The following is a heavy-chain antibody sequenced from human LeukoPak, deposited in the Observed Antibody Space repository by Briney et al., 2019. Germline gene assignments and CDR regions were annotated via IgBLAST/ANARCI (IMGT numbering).Heavy chain of an antibody. J-gene: IGHJ4*02. D-gene: IGHD6-19*01. CDR3: AAIQRGKGWYDDY. V-gene: IGHV1-3*01. CDR1: GYTFTSYA. CDR2: INAGNGNT. Sequence: ASVKVSCKASGYTFTSYAMHWVRQAPGQRLEWMGWINAGNGNTKYSQKFQGRVTITRDTSASTAYMELSSLRSEDTAVYYCAAIQRGKGWYDDYWGQGTLVTVSS.